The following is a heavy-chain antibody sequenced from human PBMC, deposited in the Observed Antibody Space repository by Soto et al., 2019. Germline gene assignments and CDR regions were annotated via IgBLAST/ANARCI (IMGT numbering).Heavy chain of an antibody. V-gene: IGHV3-15*07. CDR1: GFTFTNAW. D-gene: IGHD1-26*01. CDR3: TTDLPRETSDY. J-gene: IGHJ4*02. CDR2: IKSKADGETR. Sequence: EEQLVESGGGLVKPGGSLRLSCAASGFTFTNAWMNWVRQAPGKGLEWVGRIKSKADGETRDYAAPVKGRFTISRDDSKNTLYLQMNSLKSEDTAVYFCTTDLPRETSDYWGQGTLVTVSS.